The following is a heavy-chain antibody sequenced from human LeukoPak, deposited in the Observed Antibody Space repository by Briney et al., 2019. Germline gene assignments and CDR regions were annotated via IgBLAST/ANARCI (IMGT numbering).Heavy chain of an antibody. CDR1: GFTFSGYA. CDR3: AKDQGLHGPFDY. V-gene: IGHV3-30-3*01. CDR2: ISYDGSNK. Sequence: GGSLRFSCAASGFTFSGYALHWVGQAPGKGLKGGAVISYDGSNKYYADSVKGRFTISRDSSKSTIYLQMNSLRAEDTAVYYCAKDQGLHGPFDYWGQGTLVTVSS. J-gene: IGHJ4*02. D-gene: IGHD4-11*01.